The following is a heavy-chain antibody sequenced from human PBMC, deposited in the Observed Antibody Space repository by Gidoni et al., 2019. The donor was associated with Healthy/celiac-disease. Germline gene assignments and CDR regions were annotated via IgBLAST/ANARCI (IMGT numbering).Heavy chain of an antibody. D-gene: IGHD5-12*01. CDR3: AREIRGLKRWFDP. J-gene: IGHJ5*02. CDR1: GYTFTGYY. V-gene: IGHV1-2*04. Sequence: QVQLVQSGAEVKKPGASLKVSCKASGYTFTGYYIHWVRQAPGQGLEWMGWINPNSGGTNYAQKFQGWVTMTRDTSISTAYMELSKLRSDDTAVYYCAREIRGLKRWFDPWGQGTLVTVSS. CDR2: INPNSGGT.